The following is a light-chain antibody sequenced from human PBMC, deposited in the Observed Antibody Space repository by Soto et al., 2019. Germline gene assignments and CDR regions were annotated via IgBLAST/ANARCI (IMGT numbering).Light chain of an antibody. CDR1: QSLLHSNGYNY. V-gene: IGKV2-28*01. CDR2: LGS. J-gene: IGKJ3*01. CDR3: MQARQTPVT. Sequence: DIVMTQSPLSLPVTPGEPASISCRSSQSLLHSNGYNYLDWYLQNPGQSPQLLICLGSNRASGVPDRFSGSGSGTDFTLKISRVEAEDVGVYYCMQARQTPVTFGPGTKVDLK.